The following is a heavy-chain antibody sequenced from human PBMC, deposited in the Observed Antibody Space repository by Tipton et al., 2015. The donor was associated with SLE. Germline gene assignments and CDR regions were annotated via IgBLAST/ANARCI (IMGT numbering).Heavy chain of an antibody. D-gene: IGHD3-22*01. CDR2: IYYSGST. CDR1: GGSISSSSYY. J-gene: IGHJ5*02. CDR3: AREGGQYYYDSSGYYPGWFDP. Sequence: TLSLTCTVSGGSISSSSYYWGWIRQPPGKGLEWIGSIYYSGSTYYNPSLKSRVTISVDTSKNQFSLKLSSVTAADTAVYYCAREGGQYYYDSSGYYPGWFDPWGQGTLVTVPS. V-gene: IGHV4-39*07.